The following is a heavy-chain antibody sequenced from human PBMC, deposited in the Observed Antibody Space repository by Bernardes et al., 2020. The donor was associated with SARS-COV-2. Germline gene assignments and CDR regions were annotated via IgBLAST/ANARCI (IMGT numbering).Heavy chain of an antibody. D-gene: IGHD3-10*01. V-gene: IGHV3-48*04. Sequence: SLRLSCAASGFTFSSYNMNWVRQAPGKGLEWVSYISSSSSTIYYADSVKGRFTISRDNAKNSLYLQMNSLRVEDTAVYYCARDGRSFPLGYWGQGTLVTVSS. CDR1: GFTFSSYN. J-gene: IGHJ4*02. CDR2: ISSSSSTI. CDR3: ARDGRSFPLGY.